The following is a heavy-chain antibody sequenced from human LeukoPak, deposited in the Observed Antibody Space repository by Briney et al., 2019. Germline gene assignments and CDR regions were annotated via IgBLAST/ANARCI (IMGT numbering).Heavy chain of an antibody. V-gene: IGHV4-39*01. CDR3: ARRPEYYYGSGSYSEYYFDY. J-gene: IGHJ4*02. Sequence: SETLSLTCTVSGGSISSSSYYWGWIRQPPGKGLEWIGSIYYSGSTYYNPSLNSRVTISVDTSKNQFYLKLSSVTAADTAVYYCARRPEYYYGSGSYSEYYFDYWGQGTLVTVSS. CDR1: GGSISSSSYY. D-gene: IGHD3-10*01. CDR2: IYYSGST.